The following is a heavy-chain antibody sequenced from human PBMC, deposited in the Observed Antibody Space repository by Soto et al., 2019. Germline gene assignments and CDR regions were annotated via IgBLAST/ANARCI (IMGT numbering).Heavy chain of an antibody. Sequence: PGGSLRLSCAASGFTFSSYGMHWVRQAPGKGLEWVAVISYDGTNNYYTESVKGRFTISRDNSKNTLFLQMNSLRAEDTAVYFCARGDYHDNSGPFSDAFDVWGQGTMVTVSS. J-gene: IGHJ3*01. CDR2: ISYDGTNN. D-gene: IGHD3-22*01. CDR3: ARGDYHDNSGPFSDAFDV. V-gene: IGHV3-30*03. CDR1: GFTFSSYG.